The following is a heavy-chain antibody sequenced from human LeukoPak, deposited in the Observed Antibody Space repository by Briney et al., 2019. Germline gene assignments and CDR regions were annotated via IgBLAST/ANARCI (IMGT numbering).Heavy chain of an antibody. D-gene: IGHD3-22*01. J-gene: IGHJ4*02. Sequence: SETLSLTCTVSGGSITGYFWSWIRQPPGKGLEWIGYVFYSGGTLYNPSLESRVTMSVDTSKNQFSLKLSSVTAADTAVYYCARDVPDYYDSSGYYYFDYWGQGTLVTVSS. CDR2: VFYSGGT. CDR1: GGSITGYF. V-gene: IGHV4-59*12. CDR3: ARDVPDYYDSSGYYYFDY.